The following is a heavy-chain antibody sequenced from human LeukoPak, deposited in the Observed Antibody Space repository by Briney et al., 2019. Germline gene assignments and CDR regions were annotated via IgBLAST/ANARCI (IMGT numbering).Heavy chain of an antibody. J-gene: IGHJ4*02. CDR2: INPNSGGT. CDR3: ARRGYSYGYAYVY. CDR1: GYTFTGYY. Sequence: ASVKVSCKASGYTFTGYYMHRVRQAPGQGLGWMGWINPNSGGTNYAQKFQGRVTMTRDTSISTAYMELSRLRSDDTAVYYCARRGYSYGYAYVYWGQGTLVTVSS. V-gene: IGHV1-2*02. D-gene: IGHD5-18*01.